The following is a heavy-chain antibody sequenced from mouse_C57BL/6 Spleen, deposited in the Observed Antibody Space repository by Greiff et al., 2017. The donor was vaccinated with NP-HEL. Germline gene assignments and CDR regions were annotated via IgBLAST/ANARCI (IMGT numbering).Heavy chain of an antibody. CDR1: GFTFSDYG. CDR3: ARDGYSNSFFYYAMDY. V-gene: IGHV5-17*01. Sequence: EVHLVESGGGLVKPGGSLKLSCAASGFTFSDYGMHWVRQAPEKGLEWVAYISSGSSTIYYADTVKGRFTISRDNANNTLFLQMTSLRSEDTAIYYCARDGYSNSFFYYAMDYWGQGTSVTVSS. D-gene: IGHD2-5*01. J-gene: IGHJ4*01. CDR2: ISSGSSTI.